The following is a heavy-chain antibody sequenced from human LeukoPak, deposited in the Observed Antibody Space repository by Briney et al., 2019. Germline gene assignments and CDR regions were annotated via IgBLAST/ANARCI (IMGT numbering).Heavy chain of an antibody. CDR2: ISAYNGDT. J-gene: IGHJ5*02. CDR1: GYTFTSYG. CDR3: ARGGITMIVVGDENWFDP. V-gene: IGHV1-18*01. Sequence: ASVKVSCKASGYTFTSYGINWVRQAPGQGLEWMGWISAYNGDTNYAQKLQGRVTMTTDTSASTAYMELRSLRSDDTAVYYCARGGITMIVVGDENWFDPWGQGTLVTVSS. D-gene: IGHD3-22*01.